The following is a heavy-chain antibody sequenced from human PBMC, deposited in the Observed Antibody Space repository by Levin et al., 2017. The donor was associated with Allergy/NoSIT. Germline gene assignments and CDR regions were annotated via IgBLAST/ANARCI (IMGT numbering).Heavy chain of an antibody. D-gene: IGHD1-26*01. CDR2: ISHDGSDE. CDR3: AKNRGIFTTDAFEV. CDR1: GFMFSIFG. J-gene: IGHJ3*01. V-gene: IGHV3-30*18. Sequence: SCAASGFMFSIFGMHWVRQAPGKGLEWVAVISHDGSDEYYTDSVKGRFSVSRDNSKNTVFLQMSSLRAEDTAIYYCAKNRGIFTTDAFEVWGQGSMVTVSS.